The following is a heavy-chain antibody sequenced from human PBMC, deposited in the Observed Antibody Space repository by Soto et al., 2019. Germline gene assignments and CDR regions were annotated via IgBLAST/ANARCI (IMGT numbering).Heavy chain of an antibody. CDR3: ARYPMNSSDPPYYYYYMDV. CDR2: ISSSSGYI. D-gene: IGHD5-18*01. V-gene: IGHV3-21*01. CDR1: GFIFSSYS. J-gene: IGHJ6*03. Sequence: GGSLRLSCAASGFIFSSYSMNWVRQAPGKGLEWVSFISSSSGYIYYADSLKGRFTISRDNAEKSLYLQMNSLKAEDTAVYYCARYPMNSSDPPYYYYYMDVWGKGTTVTVSS.